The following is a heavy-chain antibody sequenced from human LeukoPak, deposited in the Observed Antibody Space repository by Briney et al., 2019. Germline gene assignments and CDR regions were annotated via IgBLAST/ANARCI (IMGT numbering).Heavy chain of an antibody. V-gene: IGHV3-30*02. Sequence: PGGSLRLSCAASGFTFSSYGMHWVRQAPGKGLEWVAVIWYDGSNKYYADSVKGRFTIPRDNSKNTLYLQMNSLRAEDTAVYYCAKEAVDYDDSSGYYPFDYWGQGTLVTVSS. CDR2: IWYDGSNK. CDR3: AKEAVDYDDSSGYYPFDY. D-gene: IGHD3-22*01. CDR1: GFTFSSYG. J-gene: IGHJ4*02.